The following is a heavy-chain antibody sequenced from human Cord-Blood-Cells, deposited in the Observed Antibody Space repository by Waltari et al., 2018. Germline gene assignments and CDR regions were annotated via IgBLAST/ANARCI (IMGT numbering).Heavy chain of an antibody. CDR3: ARVSCSSTSCYDAFDI. J-gene: IGHJ3*02. V-gene: IGHV1-8*01. CDR2: MNPNSGNT. Sequence: QLQLVQSGAEVKKPGASLKVPCQASGYTITSSDINCVRQATGQGLEWMGWMNPNSGNTGYAQKCQGRVTMTRNTSISTAYMELSSLRSEDTAVYYCARVSCSSTSCYDAFDIWGQGTMVTVSS. CDR1: GYTITSSD. D-gene: IGHD2-2*01.